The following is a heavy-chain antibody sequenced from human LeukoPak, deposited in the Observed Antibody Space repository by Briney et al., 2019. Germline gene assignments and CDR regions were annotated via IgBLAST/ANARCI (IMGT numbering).Heavy chain of an antibody. CDR3: ARSHSSSLDY. CDR2: IIPVLVIP. J-gene: IGHJ4*02. D-gene: IGHD3-3*01. CDR1: GGAFSNYG. Sequence: SVKVSCKASGGAFSNYGFNWVRQAPGQGLEWLGRIIPVLVIPNYAQKFQGRVTITADESTSTAYLELNSLTSEDTAVYYCARSHSSSLDYWGQGTLVTVSS. V-gene: IGHV1-69*04.